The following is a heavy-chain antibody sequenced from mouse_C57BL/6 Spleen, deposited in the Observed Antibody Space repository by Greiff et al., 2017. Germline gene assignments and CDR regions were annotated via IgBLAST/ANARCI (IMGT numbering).Heavy chain of an antibody. J-gene: IGHJ3*01. D-gene: IGHD2-3*01. V-gene: IGHV5-4*01. CDR1: GFTFSSYA. CDR3: AREDGAY. Sequence: EVQGVESGGGLVKPGGSLKLSCAASGFTFSSYAMSWVRQTPEKRLEWVATISDGGSYTYYPDNVKGRFTISRDNAKNNLYLQMSHLKSEDTAMYYCAREDGAYWGQGTLVTVSA. CDR2: ISDGGSYT.